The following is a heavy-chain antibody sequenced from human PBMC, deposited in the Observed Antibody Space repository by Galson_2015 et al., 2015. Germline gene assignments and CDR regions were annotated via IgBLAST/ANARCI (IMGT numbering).Heavy chain of an antibody. Sequence: SVKVSCKASGYTFTSYGISWVRQAPGKGLEWMGGFDPEDGETIYAQKFQGRVTMTEDTSTDTAYMELSSLRSEDTAVYYCATAGIAAAAKGPFDYWGQGTLVTVSS. CDR3: ATAGIAAAAKGPFDY. CDR2: FDPEDGET. CDR1: GYTFTSYG. V-gene: IGHV1-24*01. D-gene: IGHD6-13*01. J-gene: IGHJ4*02.